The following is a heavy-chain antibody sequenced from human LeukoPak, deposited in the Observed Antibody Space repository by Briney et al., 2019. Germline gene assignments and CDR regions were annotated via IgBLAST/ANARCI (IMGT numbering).Heavy chain of an antibody. CDR2: ISSSSSYI. D-gene: IGHD3-10*01. V-gene: IGHV3-21*01. CDR3: AKDVSFGSGSYVQGPDY. Sequence: GGSLRLSCAASGFTFSSYSMNWVRQAPGKGLEWVSSISSSSSYIYYADSVKGRFTISRDNSKNTLYLQMNSLRAEDTAVYYCAKDVSFGSGSYVQGPDYWGQGTLVTVSS. CDR1: GFTFSSYS. J-gene: IGHJ4*02.